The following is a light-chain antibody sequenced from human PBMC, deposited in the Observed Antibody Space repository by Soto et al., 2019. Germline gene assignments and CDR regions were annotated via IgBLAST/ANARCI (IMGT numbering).Light chain of an antibody. Sequence: DIVMTQSPDSLAVSLGERTTINCRSSQSVLYSSNNKNYLAWYQQKPGQPPKLLIHWASTRESGVPDRFSGSGSGTDFTLTISSLQAEDVAVYYCQQYYSTPLTFGPGTKVAMK. CDR1: QSVLYSSNNKNY. CDR3: QQYYSTPLT. CDR2: WAS. V-gene: IGKV4-1*01. J-gene: IGKJ3*01.